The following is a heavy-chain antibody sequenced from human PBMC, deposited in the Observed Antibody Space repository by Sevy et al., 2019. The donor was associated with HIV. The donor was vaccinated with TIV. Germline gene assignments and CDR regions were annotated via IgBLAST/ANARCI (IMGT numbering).Heavy chain of an antibody. D-gene: IGHD2-21*02. CDR3: ARDPVCDYYFDY. Sequence: GGSLRLSCAASGFTFSSYAMHWVRQAPGKGLEWVAVISYDGSNKYYADSVKGRFTISRDNSKNTLYLQMNSLRAEDTAVYYCARDPVCDYYFDYRGQGTLVTVSS. CDR1: GFTFSSYA. V-gene: IGHV3-30-3*01. J-gene: IGHJ4*02. CDR2: ISYDGSNK.